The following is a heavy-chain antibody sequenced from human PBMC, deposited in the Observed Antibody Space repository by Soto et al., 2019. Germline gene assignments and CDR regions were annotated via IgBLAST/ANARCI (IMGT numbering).Heavy chain of an antibody. Sequence: QITLKESGPTLVKPTQTLTLTCTFSGFSLTTSGVGVDWIRQPPGKALEWLAFIFGDDDKRYSPSLKSRLTIAKDTSKNQVVLTMTNMDPVDTATYYCAHRRAISTSRGWFDTWGQGTLVTVSS. D-gene: IGHD2-2*01. CDR1: GFSLTTSGVG. J-gene: IGHJ5*02. CDR2: IFGDDDK. V-gene: IGHV2-5*02. CDR3: AHRRAISTSRGWFDT.